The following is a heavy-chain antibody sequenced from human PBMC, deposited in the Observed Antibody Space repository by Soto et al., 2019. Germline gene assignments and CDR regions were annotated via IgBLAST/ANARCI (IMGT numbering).Heavy chain of an antibody. Sequence: ASVKVSCKVSGYSLTELSIHRVRQAPEKGLEWMGSFDPEDGQTINKQKFQDRVTMTGDTSSDTGYMELSNLRSEDTAIYYCATSLELPLGVDIWGQGTTVTVSS. J-gene: IGHJ6*02. V-gene: IGHV1-24*01. CDR1: GYSLTELS. D-gene: IGHD1-7*01. CDR2: FDPEDGQT. CDR3: ATSLELPLGVDI.